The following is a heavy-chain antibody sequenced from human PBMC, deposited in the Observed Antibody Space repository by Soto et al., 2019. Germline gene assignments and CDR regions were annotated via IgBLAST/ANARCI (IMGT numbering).Heavy chain of an antibody. Sequence: QVHLVDSGGGVVQPGGSLRLSCAGSGFIFSDYIMHWVRQAPGKGLEWVALIWSDGSSIHYADSVRGRFTISRDNSKNTLYLQMNSLRAEDTAVYYCAAEERYCTNGVCPGGAFDIWGQGTMVTVSS. CDR3: AAEERYCTNGVCPGGAFDI. J-gene: IGHJ3*02. CDR2: IWSDGSSI. CDR1: GFIFSDYI. V-gene: IGHV3-33*01. D-gene: IGHD2-8*01.